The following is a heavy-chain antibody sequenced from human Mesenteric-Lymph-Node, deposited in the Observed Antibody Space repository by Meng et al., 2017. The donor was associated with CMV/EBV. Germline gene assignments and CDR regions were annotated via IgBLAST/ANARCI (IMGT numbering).Heavy chain of an antibody. Sequence: GESLKISCAASGFTFSSYEMNWVRQAPGKGLEWVSAISGSGASTYYADSVKGRFTISRDNSKNTLYLQMNSLRAEDTAVYYCAKRYCTNGVCYLNAADYWGQGTLVTVSS. D-gene: IGHD2-8*01. J-gene: IGHJ4*02. V-gene: IGHV3-23*01. CDR1: GFTFSSYE. CDR2: ISGSGAST. CDR3: AKRYCTNGVCYLNAADY.